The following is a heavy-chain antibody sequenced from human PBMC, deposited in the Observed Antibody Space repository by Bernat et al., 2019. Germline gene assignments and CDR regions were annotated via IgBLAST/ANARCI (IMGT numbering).Heavy chain of an antibody. CDR1: GFTFSSYA. D-gene: IGHD2-15*01. V-gene: IGHV3-30-3*01. CDR3: ARGVVAATLDY. Sequence: QVQLVESGGGVVQPGRSLRLSCAASGFTFSSYAMHWVRQSPGKGLERVAVISYDGSNKYYADSVKGRFTISRDNSKNTLYLQMNSLRAEGTAVYYCARGVVAATLDYWGQGTLVTVSS. CDR2: ISYDGSNK. J-gene: IGHJ4*02.